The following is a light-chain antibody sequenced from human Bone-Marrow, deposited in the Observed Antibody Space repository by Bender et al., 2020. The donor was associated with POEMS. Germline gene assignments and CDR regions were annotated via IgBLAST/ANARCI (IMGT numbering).Light chain of an antibody. V-gene: IGLV2-14*03. CDR3: SSYTDSSTGV. CDR1: SRDVGGYNY. J-gene: IGLJ1*01. Sequence: QSALTQPASMSGSPGQSITISCTGTSRDVGGYNYVSWYQQHPGKVPKVIIYDVSDRPSGVSNRFSGSKSGDTASLTISGLQPEDEADYYCSSYTDSSTGVFGTGTKVTVL. CDR2: DVS.